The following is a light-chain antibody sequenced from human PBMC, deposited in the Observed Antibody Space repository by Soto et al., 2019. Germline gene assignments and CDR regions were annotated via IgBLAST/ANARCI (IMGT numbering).Light chain of an antibody. Sequence: QSVLTQPPSVSGAPGQRVTISCSGSSSNIGAGYDVHWYQQLPGTAPKLLIYVNNNRPSGVPDRFSGSKSGTSASLAITGLQAEDEADYYCQSFDSSLGGDVVFGGGTQLTVL. CDR1: SSNIGAGYD. CDR2: VNN. J-gene: IGLJ2*01. V-gene: IGLV1-40*01. CDR3: QSFDSSLGGDVV.